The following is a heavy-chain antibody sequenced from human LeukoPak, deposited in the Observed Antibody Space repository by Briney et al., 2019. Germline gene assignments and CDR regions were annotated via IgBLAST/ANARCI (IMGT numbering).Heavy chain of an antibody. J-gene: IGHJ5*02. CDR3: VSQQVAPP. CDR1: GFTFSHYW. Sequence: PGGSLRLSCVASGFTFSHYWMSWVRQAPGKGLEWVANIKEDGSIEDYVDSVKGRFTVSRDNAKNSLYLEMNSLRVEETAVYYCVSQQVAPPWGQGPLVIVSS. V-gene: IGHV3-7*01. D-gene: IGHD5-12*01. CDR2: IKEDGSIE.